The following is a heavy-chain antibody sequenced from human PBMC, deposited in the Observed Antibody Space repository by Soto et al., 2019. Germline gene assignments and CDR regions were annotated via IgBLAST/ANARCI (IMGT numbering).Heavy chain of an antibody. V-gene: IGHV4-4*07. Sequence: SETLSLTCTVSGGAISRYYWNWIRQSAGKGLEWIGRIYSSGGTKYNPSLQSRVTMSLDTSKNQFSLRLTSGTAADTAVYYCARGQRFSDSFDPWGQGTLVTVSS. CDR2: IYSSGGT. J-gene: IGHJ5*02. CDR1: GGAISRYY. CDR3: ARGQRFSDSFDP. D-gene: IGHD3-3*01.